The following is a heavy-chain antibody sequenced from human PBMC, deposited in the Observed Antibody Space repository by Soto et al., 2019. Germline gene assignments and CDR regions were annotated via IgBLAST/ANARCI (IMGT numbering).Heavy chain of an antibody. CDR3: ARRGGIAAAGTGYYYGMDV. CDR1: GGTFSSYA. CDR2: IIPIFGTA. V-gene: IGHV1-69*01. Sequence: QVQLVQSGAEVKKPGSSVKVSCKASGGTFSSYAISWVRQAPGQGLEWMGGIIPIFGTANYAQKFQGRVTITADESTSTAYMELRNLRSEDTAVYYCARRGGIAAAGTGYYYGMDVWGQGTTVTVSS. J-gene: IGHJ6*02. D-gene: IGHD6-13*01.